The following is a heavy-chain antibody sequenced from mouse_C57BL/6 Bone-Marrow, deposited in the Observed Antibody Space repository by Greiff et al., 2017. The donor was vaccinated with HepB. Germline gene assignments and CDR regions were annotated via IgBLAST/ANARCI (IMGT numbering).Heavy chain of an antibody. CDR1: GYTFTDYE. CDR3: TRWGTTVVATNY. CDR2: IDPETGGT. V-gene: IGHV1-15*01. Sequence: VQLQESGAELVRPGASVTLSCKASGYTFTDYEMHWVKQTPVHGLEWIGAIDPETGGTAYNQKFKGKAILTADKSSSTAYMELRSLTSEDSAVYYCTRWGTTVVATNYCGQGTTLTVSS. D-gene: IGHD1-1*01. J-gene: IGHJ2*01.